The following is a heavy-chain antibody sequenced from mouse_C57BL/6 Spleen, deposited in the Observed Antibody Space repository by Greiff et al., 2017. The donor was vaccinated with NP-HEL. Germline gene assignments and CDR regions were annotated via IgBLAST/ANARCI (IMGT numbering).Heavy chain of an antibody. CDR1: GYAFSSSW. CDR3: AKTYDYGHFDV. J-gene: IGHJ1*03. CDR2: IYPGDGDT. Sequence: QVQLQQSGPELVKPGASVKISCKASGYAFSSSWMNWVKQRPGKGLEWIGRIYPGDGDTNYNGKFKGKATLTADKSSSTAYMQLSSLTSEDSAVYFCAKTYDYGHFDVWGTGTTVTVSS. V-gene: IGHV1-82*01. D-gene: IGHD2-4*01.